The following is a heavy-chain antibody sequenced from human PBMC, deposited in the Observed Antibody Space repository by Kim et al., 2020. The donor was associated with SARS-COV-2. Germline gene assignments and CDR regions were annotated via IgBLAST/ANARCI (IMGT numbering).Heavy chain of an antibody. D-gene: IGHD7-27*01. CDR2: FTSGATNT. CDR1: GFTFSSFD. CDR3: GNTGGGGGGELG. Sequence: GGSLRLSCATSGFTFSSFDMTWVRQAPGKGLEWVSTFTSGATNTYYTDSVKGRFTLPRDNSKSTVYLQMNSLRVEDTAIYYCGNTGGGGGGELGWGQGTLVTVSS. V-gene: IGHV3-23*01. J-gene: IGHJ4*02.